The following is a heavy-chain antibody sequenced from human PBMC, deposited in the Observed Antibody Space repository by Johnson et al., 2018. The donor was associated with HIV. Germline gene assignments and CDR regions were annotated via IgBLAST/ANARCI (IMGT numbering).Heavy chain of an antibody. V-gene: IGHV3-30*04. CDR3: ARASVSPPPYSSSSDDAFGI. J-gene: IGHJ3*02. CDR2: ISYDGSNK. CDR1: GFTFSSYA. D-gene: IGHD6-6*01. Sequence: VQLVESGGGVVQPGRSLRLSCAASGFTFSSYAMHWVRQAPGKGLEWVAVISYDGSNKYYADSVKGRFTISRDNSKNTLYLQMNSLRAEDTPVYYCARASVSPPPYSSSSDDAFGIWGEGTMVTVSS.